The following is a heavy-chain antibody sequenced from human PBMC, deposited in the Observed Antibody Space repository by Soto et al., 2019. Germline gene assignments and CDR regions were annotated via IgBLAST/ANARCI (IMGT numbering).Heavy chain of an antibody. CDR3: ARDPTNPPAAQGEARENYYYYGMDV. D-gene: IGHD2-2*01. CDR1: GYTFTSYG. CDR2: ISAYNGNT. Sequence: QVQLVQSGAEVKKPGASVKVSCKASGYTFTSYGISWVRQAPGQGLEWMGWISAYNGNTNDAQKLQGRVTMTTDTSTSTAHMELRSLRSDETAVYYCARDPTNPPAAQGEARENYYYYGMDVWGQGTTVTVSS. V-gene: IGHV1-18*01. J-gene: IGHJ6*02.